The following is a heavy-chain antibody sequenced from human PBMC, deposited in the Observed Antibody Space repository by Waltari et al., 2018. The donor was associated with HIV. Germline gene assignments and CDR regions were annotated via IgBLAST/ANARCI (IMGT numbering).Heavy chain of an antibody. CDR3: ARGSDYDFWSSVNFDY. V-gene: IGHV4-59*01. J-gene: IGHJ4*02. D-gene: IGHD3-3*01. CDR2: IYYSGST. Sequence: QVQLQESGPGLVKPSETLSLTCTVSGGSISSYYWSWIRQPPGKGLEWIGYIYYSGSTNYNPSLQSRVTISVDTSKNQFSLKLSSVTAADTAVYYCARGSDYDFWSSVNFDYWGQGTLVTVSS. CDR1: GGSISSYY.